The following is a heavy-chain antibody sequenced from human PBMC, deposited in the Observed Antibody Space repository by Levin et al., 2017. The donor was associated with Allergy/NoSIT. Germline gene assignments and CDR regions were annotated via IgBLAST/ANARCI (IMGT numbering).Heavy chain of an antibody. CDR3: TTQFQW. D-gene: IGHD6-19*01. Sequence: NSGGSLRLSCAASGFSLSNSWMNWVRQAPGKGLEWIGRISSKPDGAATDYAAPLKGRFTISRDDSTNTLYLQMNSLKVEDTATYYCTTQFQWWGQGTLVTVSS. J-gene: IGHJ4*02. V-gene: IGHV3-15*01. CDR2: ISSKPDGAAT. CDR1: GFSLSNSW.